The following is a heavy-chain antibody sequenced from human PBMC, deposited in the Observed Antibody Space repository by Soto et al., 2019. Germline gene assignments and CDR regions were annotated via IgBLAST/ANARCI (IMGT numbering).Heavy chain of an antibody. Sequence: GDSLKISCKVSGDSFSSFLIAWVRQMPGKGLEWMGIIYPGDSDTRYSPSFQGQVTISADKSVTTAYLQWRSLKASDTAIYYCARHLTTGTPIDSWGQGTLVTVSS. J-gene: IGHJ4*02. CDR2: IYPGDSDT. D-gene: IGHD1-1*01. CDR3: ARHLTTGTPIDS. V-gene: IGHV5-51*01. CDR1: GDSFSSFL.